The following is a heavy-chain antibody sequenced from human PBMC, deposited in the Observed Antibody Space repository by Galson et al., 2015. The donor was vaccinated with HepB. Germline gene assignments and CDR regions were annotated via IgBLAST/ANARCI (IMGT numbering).Heavy chain of an antibody. CDR3: ASYFGSGSLDCFHF. V-gene: IGHV1-69*06. CDR1: GGTFSSHA. J-gene: IGHJ3*01. Sequence: SVKVSCKASGGTFSSHAISWVRQAPGQGLEWMGGIIPIFGTANYAQKFQGRVTITEDKFTSTAYMEVTRLTYEDTAIYYCASYFGSGSLDCFHFWGQGTMVTVSS. CDR2: IIPIFGTA. D-gene: IGHD3-10*01.